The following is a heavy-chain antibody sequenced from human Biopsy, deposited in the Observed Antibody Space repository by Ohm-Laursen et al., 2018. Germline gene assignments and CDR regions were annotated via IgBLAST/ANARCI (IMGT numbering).Heavy chain of an antibody. CDR3: AKDVKVKVQLDGMDV. CDR1: GFRFDNTG. D-gene: IGHD1-1*01. Sequence: SLRLSCTAPGFRFDNTGMHWVRQGPGKGLEWVAGISWSSDSITYAKSVTGRFTISRDDGENSLYLQMNSLRPEDTALYYCAKDVKVKVQLDGMDVWGQGTTVTVSS. CDR2: ISWSSDSI. V-gene: IGHV3-9*01. J-gene: IGHJ6*02.